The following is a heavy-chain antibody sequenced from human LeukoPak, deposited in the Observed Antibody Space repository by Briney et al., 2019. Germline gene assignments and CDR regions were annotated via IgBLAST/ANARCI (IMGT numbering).Heavy chain of an antibody. D-gene: IGHD5-24*01. J-gene: IGHJ6*02. CDR3: AREGVEWLQLDYYYGMDV. CDR1: GYTFTGYY. V-gene: IGHV1-46*01. CDR2: INPSGGST. Sequence: ASVTVSCKASGYTFTGYYMHWVRQAPGQGLEWMGIINPSGGSTSYAQKFQGRVTMTRDTSTSTVYMELSSLRSEDTAVYYCAREGVEWLQLDYYYGMDVWGQGTTVIVSS.